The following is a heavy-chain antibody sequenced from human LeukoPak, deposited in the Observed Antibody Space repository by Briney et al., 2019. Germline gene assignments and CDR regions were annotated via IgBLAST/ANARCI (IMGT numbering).Heavy chain of an antibody. J-gene: IGHJ3*02. V-gene: IGHV4-31*03. CDR1: GGSISSGGYY. CDR2: IYYSGST. Sequence: SETLSLTCTVSGGSISSGGYYWSWIRQHPGKGLEWIGYIYYSGSTYYNPSLKSRVTISVDTSKNQFSLKLSSVTAADTAVYYWGRKTMIFFDVFDIGGKGKRVPV. D-gene: IGHD3-22*01. CDR3: GRKTMIFFDVFDI.